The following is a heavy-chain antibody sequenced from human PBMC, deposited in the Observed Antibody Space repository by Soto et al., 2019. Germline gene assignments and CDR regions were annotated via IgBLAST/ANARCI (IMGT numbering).Heavy chain of an antibody. CDR3: ARDSKWLPKENRYYHYGMDV. D-gene: IGHD5-12*01. J-gene: IGHJ6*02. V-gene: IGHV4-59*01. CDR2: IYYSGST. Sequence: SETLSLTCTVSGGSISSYYWSWIRQPPGKGLEWIGYIYYSGSTNYNPSLKSRVTISVNTSKNQFSLKLTSVTAADTAVYYCARDSKWLPKENRYYHYGMDVWGQGTTVTVS. CDR1: GGSISSYY.